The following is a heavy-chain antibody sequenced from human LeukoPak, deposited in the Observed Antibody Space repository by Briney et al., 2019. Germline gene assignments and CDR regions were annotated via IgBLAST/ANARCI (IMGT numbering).Heavy chain of an antibody. CDR3: ATFVYGSGSILGADY. D-gene: IGHD3-10*01. CDR1: GYTFTSYD. Sequence: ASVKVSRKASGYTFTSYDINWVRQATGQGLEWMGWMNPNSGNTGYAQKFQGRVTMTRNTSISTAYMELSSLRSEDTAVYYCATFVYGSGSILGADYWGQGTLVTVSS. V-gene: IGHV1-8*01. J-gene: IGHJ4*02. CDR2: MNPNSGNT.